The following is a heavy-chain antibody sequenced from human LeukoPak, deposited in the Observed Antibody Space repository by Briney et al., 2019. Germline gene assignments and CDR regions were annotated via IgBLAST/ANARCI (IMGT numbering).Heavy chain of an antibody. V-gene: IGHV3-30*04. CDR1: GFTFSSYA. D-gene: IGHD3-22*01. J-gene: IGHJ4*02. Sequence: PGGSLRLSCAASGFTFSSYAMHWVRQAPGKGLEWVAVISYDGSNKYYADSVKGRFTISRDNSKNTLYLQMNSLRAEDTAVYYCARERGYYDSSGYYDGGFDYWGQGTLGTVSS. CDR3: ARERGYYDSSGYYDGGFDY. CDR2: ISYDGSNK.